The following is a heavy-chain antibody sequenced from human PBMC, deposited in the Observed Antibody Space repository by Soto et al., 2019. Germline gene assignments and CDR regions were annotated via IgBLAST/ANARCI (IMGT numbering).Heavy chain of an antibody. CDR3: VRDITAPDYYFDY. CDR2: ISTYSGNT. Sequence: QVQLVQSCAEVKKPGASVKVSCKSSGYTFSRHGLNWVRQAPGQGLEWMGWISTYSGNTNYAQKLQGRVTMTTDTSTSTAYMELRSLRSDDTAVYYCVRDITAPDYYFDYWGQGTLVTVSS. D-gene: IGHD6-13*01. J-gene: IGHJ4*02. V-gene: IGHV1-18*01. CDR1: GYTFSRHG.